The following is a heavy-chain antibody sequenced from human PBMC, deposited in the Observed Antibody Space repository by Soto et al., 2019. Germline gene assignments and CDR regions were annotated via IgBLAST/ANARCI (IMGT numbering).Heavy chain of an antibody. CDR3: ARSLTEGYCTITGCYTRPLYGMDV. Sequence: ASVKVSCKASGYTFSGYYIHWLRQAPGQGLEWMGWINPNSGGTNYAQKFQGRVTVTRDTPTSTAYMELSRLTSDDTAVYYCARSLTEGYCTITGCYTRPLYGMDVWGQGTTVT. V-gene: IGHV1-2*02. CDR1: GYTFSGYY. D-gene: IGHD2-2*02. CDR2: INPNSGGT. J-gene: IGHJ6*02.